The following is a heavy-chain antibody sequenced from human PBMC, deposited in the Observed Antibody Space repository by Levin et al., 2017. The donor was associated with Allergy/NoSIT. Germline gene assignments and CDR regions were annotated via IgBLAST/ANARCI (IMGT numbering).Heavy chain of an antibody. CDR1: GFPFRRSL. Sequence: AGGSLRLSCAASGFPFRRSLLPWVRPSPLKGLEWVSSISSSSSYIYYADSVKGRFTISRDNAKNSLYLQMNSLRAEDTAVYYCARGDYLDYWGQGTLVTVSS. CDR3: ARGDYLDY. J-gene: IGHJ4*02. CDR2: ISSSSSYI. V-gene: IGHV3-21*01.